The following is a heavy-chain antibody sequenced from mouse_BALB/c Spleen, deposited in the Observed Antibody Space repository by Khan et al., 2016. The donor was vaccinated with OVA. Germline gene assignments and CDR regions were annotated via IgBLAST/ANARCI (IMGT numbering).Heavy chain of an antibody. CDR2: ILPGSNST. J-gene: IGHJ3*01. V-gene: IGHV1-9*01. CDR1: GYTFSSYW. CDR3: ARGNYYGSTSWFGY. D-gene: IGHD1-1*01. Sequence: QVQLQQSGAELMKPGASVKISCKATGYTFSSYWIEWVKQRPGHGLEWIGEILPGSNSTNYNERFKGKATITADTSSNTASMQLSSLTSEDSAIYYCARGNYYGSTSWFGYWGQGTLVTVSA.